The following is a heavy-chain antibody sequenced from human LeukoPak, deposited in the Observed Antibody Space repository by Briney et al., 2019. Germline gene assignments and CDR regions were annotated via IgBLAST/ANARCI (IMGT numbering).Heavy chain of an antibody. V-gene: IGHV1-18*01. Sequence: GASVKVSCKASGYTFTSYGISWARQAPGQGLEWMGWISAYNGNTNYAQKLQGRVTVTTDTSTSTAYMELRSLRSDDTAVYYCARAHGYDSSGYSEAYFDYWGQGTLVTVSS. CDR2: ISAYNGNT. CDR1: GYTFTSYG. J-gene: IGHJ4*02. CDR3: ARAHGYDSSGYSEAYFDY. D-gene: IGHD3-22*01.